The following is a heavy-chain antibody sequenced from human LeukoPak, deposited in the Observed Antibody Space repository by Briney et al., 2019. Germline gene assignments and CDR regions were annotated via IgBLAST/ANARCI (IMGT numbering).Heavy chain of an antibody. J-gene: IGHJ6*03. V-gene: IGHV3-15*01. Sequence: GGSLRLSCAASGFTFSNAWMSWVRQAPGKGLEWVGRIKSKTDGGTTDYAAPVKGRFTISRDDSKNTLYLQMNSLKTEDTAVYYCTTGMIAAGDYYYYYYYMDVWGKGTTVTVSS. CDR3: TTGMIAAGDYYYYYYYMDV. CDR1: GFTFSNAW. CDR2: IKSKTDGGTT. D-gene: IGHD6-13*01.